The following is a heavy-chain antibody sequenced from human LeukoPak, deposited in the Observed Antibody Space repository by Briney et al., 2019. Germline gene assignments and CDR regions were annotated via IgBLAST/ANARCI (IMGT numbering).Heavy chain of an antibody. J-gene: IGHJ6*02. CDR2: ISGSGGST. D-gene: IGHD1-20*01. V-gene: IGHV3-23*01. Sequence: PGGSLRLSCAASGFTFSNYTMSWVRQAPGKGLEWVSAISGSGGSTYYADSVKGRFTISRDNSKNTLYLQMNSLRAEDTAVYYCAKFSYNWNDGSYYYYHGMDVWGQGTTVTVSS. CDR1: GFTFSNYT. CDR3: AKFSYNWNDGSYYYYHGMDV.